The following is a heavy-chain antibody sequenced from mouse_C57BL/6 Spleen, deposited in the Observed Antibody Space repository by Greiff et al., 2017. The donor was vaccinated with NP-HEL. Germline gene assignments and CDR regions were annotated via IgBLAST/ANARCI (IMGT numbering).Heavy chain of an antibody. CDR3: AREGGGGYFDH. V-gene: IGHV3-6*01. Sequence: ESGPGLVKPSQSLSLTCSVTGYSITSGYYWNWIRQFPGNKLEWMGYISYDGSNNYNPSLKNRISITRDTSKNQFFLKLNSVTTEHRATYHCAREGGGGYFDHWGQGTTLTVPS. CDR1: GYSITSGYY. J-gene: IGHJ2*01. CDR2: ISYDGSN.